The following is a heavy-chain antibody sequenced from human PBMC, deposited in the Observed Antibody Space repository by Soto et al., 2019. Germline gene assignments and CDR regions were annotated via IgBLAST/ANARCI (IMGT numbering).Heavy chain of an antibody. CDR3: ARDFTLANAFDI. D-gene: IGHD3-3*02. J-gene: IGHJ3*02. Sequence: ASVKVSCKASGYTFTSYAIHWVRQATGQGLEWMGWMNPNSGNTGYAQKFQGRVTMTRNTSISTAYMELSSLRSEDTAVYYCARDFTLANAFDIWGQGTMVTVSS. CDR2: MNPNSGNT. V-gene: IGHV1-8*02. CDR1: GYTFTSYA.